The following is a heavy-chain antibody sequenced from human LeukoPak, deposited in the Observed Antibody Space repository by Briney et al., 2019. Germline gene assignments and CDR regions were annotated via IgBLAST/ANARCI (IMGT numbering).Heavy chain of an antibody. Sequence: SETLSLTCTVSGGSISSGGYYWSWIRQHPGRGLEWIGYIYYSGSTYYNPSLKSRVTISVDTSKNQFSLKLSSVTAADTAVYYCARVLVEWELRAFDYWGQGTLVTVSS. CDR1: GGSISSGGYY. CDR2: IYYSGST. V-gene: IGHV4-31*03. D-gene: IGHD1-26*01. CDR3: ARVLVEWELRAFDY. J-gene: IGHJ4*02.